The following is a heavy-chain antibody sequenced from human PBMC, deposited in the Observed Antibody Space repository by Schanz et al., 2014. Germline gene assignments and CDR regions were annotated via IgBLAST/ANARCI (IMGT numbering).Heavy chain of an antibody. D-gene: IGHD6-13*01. J-gene: IGHJ4*02. CDR3: ATETYSSSWCFSY. V-gene: IGHV3-30*04. Sequence: QVQLVESGGGVVQPGRSVRLSCAASGFTFSRYAMHWVRQAPGKGLEWVAVISNDGSDEHYADSVKGRFTISRDNAKNSVFLQMNGLRXXXXXXYSCATETYSSSWCFSYWGQGTLFSVSS. CDR1: GFTFSRYA. CDR2: ISNDGSDE.